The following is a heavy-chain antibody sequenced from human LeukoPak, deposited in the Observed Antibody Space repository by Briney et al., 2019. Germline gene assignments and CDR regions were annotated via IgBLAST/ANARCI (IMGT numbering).Heavy chain of an antibody. D-gene: IGHD3-22*01. Sequence: TSQTLSLTCTVSGGSISSGSYYWSWIRQPAGKGLEWIGRIYTSGSTNYNPSLKSRVTISVDTSKNQFSLKLSSVTAADTAVYYCARVVRYYDSSGPHAFDIWGQGTMVTVSS. CDR3: ARVVRYYDSSGPHAFDI. V-gene: IGHV4-61*02. CDR1: GGSISSGSYY. J-gene: IGHJ3*02. CDR2: IYTSGST.